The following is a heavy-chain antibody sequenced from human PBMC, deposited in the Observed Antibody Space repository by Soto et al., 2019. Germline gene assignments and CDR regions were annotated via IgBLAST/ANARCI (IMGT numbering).Heavy chain of an antibody. CDR3: VKDFSSSPTDAFDI. J-gene: IGHJ3*02. Sequence: EVQLVESGGGLVQPGRSLRLSCVASGFTFDDYAMHWDRQAPGKGLEWVSHISWHSGNLGYADSVKGRFTISRDNAKRSLYLNMNSLRAEDTALYYCVKDFSSSPTDAFDIWGQGTMVTVSS. CDR2: ISWHSGNL. V-gene: IGHV3-9*01. D-gene: IGHD6-6*01. CDR1: GFTFDDYA.